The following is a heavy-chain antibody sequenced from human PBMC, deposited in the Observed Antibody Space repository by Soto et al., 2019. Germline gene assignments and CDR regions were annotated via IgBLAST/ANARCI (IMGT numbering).Heavy chain of an antibody. CDR3: AKAIVRYNWSDP. D-gene: IGHD6-6*01. V-gene: IGHV4-30-2*01. CDR2: IYHSGST. CDR1: GGSISSGGYS. Sequence: SETLSLTCAVSGGSISSGGYSWSWIRQPPGKGLEWIGYIYHSGSTYYNPSLKSRVTISVDRSKNQFSLKLSSVTAADTAVYYCAKAIVRYNWSDPWGQGTLVTVSS. J-gene: IGHJ5*02.